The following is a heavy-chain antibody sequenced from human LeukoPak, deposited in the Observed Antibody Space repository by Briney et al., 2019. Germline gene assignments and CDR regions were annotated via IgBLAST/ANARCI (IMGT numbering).Heavy chain of an antibody. Sequence: KPSETLSLTCSVSDDSISSYYWSWFRQPPGKGLEYIGYIYYSGTTNYNPSPKSRVTMSVDTSRNQVSLRLTSVTAADTAVYYCARHRRSGGFDSPPRDWGQGSLVTVSS. CDR1: DDSISSYY. CDR2: IYYSGTT. V-gene: IGHV4-59*08. CDR3: ARHRRSGGFDSPPRD. J-gene: IGHJ4*02. D-gene: IGHD5-12*01.